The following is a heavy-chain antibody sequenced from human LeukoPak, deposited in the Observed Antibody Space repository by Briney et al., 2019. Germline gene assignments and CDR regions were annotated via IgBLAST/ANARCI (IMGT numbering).Heavy chain of an antibody. CDR3: ANRVGASLYNWFDP. D-gene: IGHD1-26*01. V-gene: IGHV4-34*01. CDR1: GGSFSGYY. J-gene: IGHJ5*02. CDR2: INHSGST. Sequence: SETLSLTCAVYGGSFSGYYWSWIRQPPGKGLEWIGEINHSGSTNYNPSLKSRVTISVDTSKNQFSLKLSSVTAADTAVYYCANRVGASLYNWFDPWGQGTLVTVSS.